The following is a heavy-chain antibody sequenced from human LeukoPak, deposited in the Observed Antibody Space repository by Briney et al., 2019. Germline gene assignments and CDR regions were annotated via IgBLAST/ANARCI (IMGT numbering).Heavy chain of an antibody. J-gene: IGHJ3*02. Sequence: SGGSLRLSCAASGFTFDDYAMHWVRQAPGKGLEWVAGISWSSRALAYADSVKGRFTISRDNAKNSLYLQMNSLRPDDMALYYCVKDRTGGDIFTDVFDMWGPGTRVTVSS. CDR2: ISWSSRAL. V-gene: IGHV3-9*03. CDR1: GFTFDDYA. D-gene: IGHD2-21*01. CDR3: VKDRTGGDIFTDVFDM.